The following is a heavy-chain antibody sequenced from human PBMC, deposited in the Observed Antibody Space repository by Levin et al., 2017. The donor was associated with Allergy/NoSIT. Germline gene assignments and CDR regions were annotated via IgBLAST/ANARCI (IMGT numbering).Heavy chain of an antibody. CDR1: GYTFTGYY. D-gene: IGHD3-9*01. Sequence: GASVKVSCKASGYTFTGYYMHWVRQAPGQGLEWMGRINPNSGGTNYAQKFQGRVTMTRDTSISTAYMELSRLRSDDTAVYYCARADGYYDILTGYYLTYYYYYMDVWGKGTTVTVSS. CDR2: INPNSGGT. J-gene: IGHJ6*03. V-gene: IGHV1-2*06. CDR3: ARADGYYDILTGYYLTYYYYYMDV.